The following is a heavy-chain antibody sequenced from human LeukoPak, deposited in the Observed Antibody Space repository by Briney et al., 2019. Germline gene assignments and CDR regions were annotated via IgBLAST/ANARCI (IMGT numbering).Heavy chain of an antibody. CDR1: GYTFTSYG. CDR3: ARVPTRRGWFDP. V-gene: IGHV1-18*01. Sequence: ASVKVSCKASGYTFTSYGISWVRRAPGQGLEWMGWISAYNGNTNYAQKFQGRVTMTRDTSSSTAYMDLSRLRYDDTAVYYCARVPTRRGWFDPWGQGTLVTVSS. J-gene: IGHJ5*02. CDR2: ISAYNGNT.